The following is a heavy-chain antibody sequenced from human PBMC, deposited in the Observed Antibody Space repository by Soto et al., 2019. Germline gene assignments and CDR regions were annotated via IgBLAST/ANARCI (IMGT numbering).Heavy chain of an antibody. D-gene: IGHD3-10*01. V-gene: IGHV3-48*03. CDR3: ARDPVTMVRGGHYGMDV. CDR1: GFTFSSYE. Sequence: PGGSLRLSCAASGFTFSSYEMNWVSQAPGKGLEWVSYISSSGSTIYYADSVKGRFTISRDNAKNSLYLQMNSLRAEDTAVYYCARDPVTMVRGGHYGMDVWGQGTTVTVSS. J-gene: IGHJ6*02. CDR2: ISSSGSTI.